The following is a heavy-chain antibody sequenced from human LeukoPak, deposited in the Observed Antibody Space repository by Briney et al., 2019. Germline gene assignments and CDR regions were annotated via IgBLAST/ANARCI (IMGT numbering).Heavy chain of an antibody. J-gene: IGHJ4*02. V-gene: IGHV3-23*01. D-gene: IGHD1-26*01. Sequence: GGSLRLSCAASGFTFRNHGMSWVRQAPGKGLEWVSSVTTSGYNTYYADSVKGRFTISRDNTKSTLFLQMNSLRAEDTAVYYCSRYIVGPTTEDDYWGQGTLVTVSS. CDR1: GFTFRNHG. CDR2: VTTSGYNT. CDR3: SRYIVGPTTEDDY.